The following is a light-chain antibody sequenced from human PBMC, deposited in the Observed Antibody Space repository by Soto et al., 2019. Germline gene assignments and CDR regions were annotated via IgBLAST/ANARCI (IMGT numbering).Light chain of an antibody. CDR2: KVS. V-gene: IGKV2-30*01. J-gene: IGKJ1*01. CDR3: MQGTHWPPT. CDR1: QSLVNSDGNTY. Sequence: DVVMTQSPLSLPVTLGQPASISCRSSQSLVNSDGNTYLNWFQQRPGQSPRRLIYKVSNRDSGVPDRFSGSGSGSDFTLKISRVEAEDVGVYYCMQGTHWPPTCGQGTKVEIK.